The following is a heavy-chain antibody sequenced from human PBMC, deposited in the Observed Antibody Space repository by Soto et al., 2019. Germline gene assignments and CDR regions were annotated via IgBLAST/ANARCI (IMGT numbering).Heavy chain of an antibody. J-gene: IGHJ6*02. CDR3: ARLEVYYHMDV. Sequence: GESLKISCKGSGYSFTSYWIGWVRQMPGKGLECMGIIYPGDSDTRYSPSFQGHVTISADRSISTAYLQWSGLKASDTAMYYCARLEVYYHMDVWGQGTTVTVSS. V-gene: IGHV5-51*01. CDR2: IYPGDSDT. CDR1: GYSFTSYW.